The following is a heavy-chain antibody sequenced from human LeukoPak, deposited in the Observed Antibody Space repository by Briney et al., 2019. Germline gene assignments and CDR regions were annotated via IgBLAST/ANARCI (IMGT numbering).Heavy chain of an antibody. J-gene: IGHJ6*03. V-gene: IGHV3-33*06. CDR3: AKDSYCSGGSCYGAYYYYMDV. Sequence: PGRSLRLSCAASGFTFSSYGKHWVRQAPGKGLEWVAVIWYDGSNKYYADSVKGRFTISRDNSKNPLYLQMNSLRAEDTAVYYCAKDSYCSGGSCYGAYYYYMDVWGKGTTVTVSS. D-gene: IGHD2-15*01. CDR1: GFTFSSYG. CDR2: IWYDGSNK.